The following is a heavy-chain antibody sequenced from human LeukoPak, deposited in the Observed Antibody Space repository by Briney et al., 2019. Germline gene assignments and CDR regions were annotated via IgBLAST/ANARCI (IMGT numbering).Heavy chain of an antibody. Sequence: SETLSLTCTVSGGSISSYYWSWIRQPPEKGLEWIGYIYYSGSTNYNPSLKSRVTISVDTSKNQFSLKLSSVTAADTAVYYCARATGYGSGSYNDYWGQGTLVTVSS. CDR1: GGSISSYY. D-gene: IGHD3-10*01. V-gene: IGHV4-59*01. J-gene: IGHJ4*02. CDR3: ARATGYGSGSYNDY. CDR2: IYYSGST.